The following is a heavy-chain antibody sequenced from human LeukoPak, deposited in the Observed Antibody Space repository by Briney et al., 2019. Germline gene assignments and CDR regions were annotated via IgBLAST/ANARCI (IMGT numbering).Heavy chain of an antibody. CDR3: ATGDSSGPFDH. CDR1: RFTFSSSA. D-gene: IGHD3-22*01. Sequence: GGSLRLSCAASRFTFSSSAMSWVRQAPGKGLEWVSSISGSGGSTYYADSVKGRFTVSRDNSKNTLYLQMNSLRAEDTAVYYCATGDSSGPFDHWGQGTLVTVSS. J-gene: IGHJ4*02. CDR2: ISGSGGST. V-gene: IGHV3-23*01.